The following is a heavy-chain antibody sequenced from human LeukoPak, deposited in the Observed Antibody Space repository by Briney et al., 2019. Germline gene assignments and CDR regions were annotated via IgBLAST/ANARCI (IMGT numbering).Heavy chain of an antibody. J-gene: IGHJ6*03. CDR2: INPNSGGT. V-gene: IGHV1-2*02. Sequence: ASVKVSCKASGYTFTRYYMHWVRQAPGQGLEWMGWINPNSGGTNYAQKFQGRVTMTRDTSISTAYMELSRLRSDDTAVYYCARETRGTMVTTVYYYYYMDVWGKGTTVTVSS. D-gene: IGHD4-17*01. CDR3: ARETRGTMVTTVYYYYYMDV. CDR1: GYTFTRYY.